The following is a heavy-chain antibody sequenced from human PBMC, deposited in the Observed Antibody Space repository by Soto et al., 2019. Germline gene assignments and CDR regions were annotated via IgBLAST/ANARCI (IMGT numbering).Heavy chain of an antibody. CDR3: ARSPTGWCIDY. D-gene: IGHD2-8*01. CDR2: ISYDGSNK. Sequence: VQLVESGGGVVQPGRSLRLSCAASGFTFSSYAMHWVRQAPGKGLEWVAVISYDGSNKYYADSVKGRFTISRDNSKNTLYLQMNSLRAEDTAVYYCARSPTGWCIDYWGQGTLVTVSS. CDR1: GFTFSSYA. J-gene: IGHJ4*02. V-gene: IGHV3-30-3*01.